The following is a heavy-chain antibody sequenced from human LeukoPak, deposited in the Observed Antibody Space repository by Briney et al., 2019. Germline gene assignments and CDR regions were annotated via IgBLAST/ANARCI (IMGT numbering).Heavy chain of an antibody. D-gene: IGHD3-3*01. CDR3: ARDKGFWSGYYYYYMDV. CDR2: ISSSSSYI. J-gene: IGHJ6*03. Sequence: GGSLRLSCAASGFTFSSYSMNWVRQAPGKGLEWVSSISSSSSYIYYADSVKGRFTISRDNAKNSLYLQMNSLRAEDTAVYHCARDKGFWSGYYYYYMDVWGKGTTVTVSS. V-gene: IGHV3-21*01. CDR1: GFTFSSYS.